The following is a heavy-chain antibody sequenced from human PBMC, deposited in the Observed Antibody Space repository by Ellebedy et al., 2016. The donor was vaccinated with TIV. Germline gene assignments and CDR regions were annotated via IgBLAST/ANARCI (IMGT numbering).Heavy chain of an antibody. J-gene: IGHJ4*03. CDR2: IGTAGDT. D-gene: IGHD2-21*01. Sequence: GESLKISCAASGFTFSSYDMHWVRQGTGKGLEWVSAIGTAGDTYYPGSVKGRFTISRENAKNSLYLQITSLRAEDTPVYYCARVRFGDTAVDYWGQGALVTVSS. CDR3: ARVRFGDTAVDY. V-gene: IGHV3-13*01. CDR1: GFTFSSYD.